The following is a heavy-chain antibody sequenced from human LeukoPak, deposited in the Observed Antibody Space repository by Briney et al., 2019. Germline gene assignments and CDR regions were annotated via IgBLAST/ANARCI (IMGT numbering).Heavy chain of an antibody. CDR3: AKSSYYDASGYYREYYFDY. J-gene: IGHJ4*02. V-gene: IGHV3-23*01. CDR2: ISGSGGSI. CDR1: RFTFSSYG. D-gene: IGHD3-22*01. Sequence: GGSLRLSCAASRFTFSSYGMSWVRQAPGKGLEWVSSISGSGGSIYYADSVKGRLTISRDNSKNTLYLQMNSLRDEDTAVYYCAKSSYYDASGYYREYYFDYWGQGTLVTVSS.